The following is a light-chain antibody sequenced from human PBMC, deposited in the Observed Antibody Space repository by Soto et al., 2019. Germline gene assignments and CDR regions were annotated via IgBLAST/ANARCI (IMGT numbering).Light chain of an antibody. CDR1: QSISSY. CDR3: QRSYSTPVT. Sequence: IQMTQSPSSLSASVGDSVTITCRASQSISSYLNWYQQKPGKAPKLLIYAASTLQRGVPSRFSGSGFGTDFTLTISSLQPEDFASYCCQRSYSTPVTFGPGSKVDIK. J-gene: IGKJ3*01. CDR2: AAS. V-gene: IGKV1-39*01.